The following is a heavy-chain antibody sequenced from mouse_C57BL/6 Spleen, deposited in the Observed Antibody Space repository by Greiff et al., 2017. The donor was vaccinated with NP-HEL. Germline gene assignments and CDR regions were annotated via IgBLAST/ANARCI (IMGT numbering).Heavy chain of an antibody. V-gene: IGHV3-6*01. Sequence: EVKVEESGPGLVKPSQSLSLTCSVTGYSITSGYYWNWIRQFPGNKLEWMGYISYDGSNNYNPSLKNRISITRDTSKNQFFLKLNSVTTEDTATYYCARAIYDGYLPFAYWGQGTLVTVSA. D-gene: IGHD2-3*01. CDR1: GYSITSGYY. CDR2: ISYDGSN. CDR3: ARAIYDGYLPFAY. J-gene: IGHJ3*01.